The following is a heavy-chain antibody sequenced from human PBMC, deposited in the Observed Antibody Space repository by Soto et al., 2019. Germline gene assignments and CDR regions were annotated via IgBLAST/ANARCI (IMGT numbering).Heavy chain of an antibody. CDR3: AKTPRQWLVYFDY. Sequence: EVQLLESGGGLVQPGGSLRLSCAASGFTFGNYAIAWVRQAPGKGLEWVSGISGSGGTTYYADSVKGRFTISRDNSKDTLHLQMNSLRAEDTAVYYCAKTPRQWLVYFDYWGQGALVTVSS. D-gene: IGHD6-19*01. CDR1: GFTFGNYA. J-gene: IGHJ4*02. CDR2: ISGSGGTT. V-gene: IGHV3-23*01.